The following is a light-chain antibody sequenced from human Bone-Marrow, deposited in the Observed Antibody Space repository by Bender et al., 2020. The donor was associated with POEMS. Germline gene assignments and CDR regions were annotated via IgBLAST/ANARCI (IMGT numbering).Light chain of an antibody. CDR3: TVHTSRSIYL. V-gene: IGLV2-14*02. CDR1: SRDIGTYNL. J-gene: IGLJ1*01. CDR2: DVS. Sequence: QSALTQPASVSGSPGQSITISCTGTSRDIGTYNLVSWYQHHPGKVPKVMIYDVSNRPSGVSNRFYGSKSGNTAYLTISGLQAEDEADYYCTVHTSRSIYLFGTGTAVTVL.